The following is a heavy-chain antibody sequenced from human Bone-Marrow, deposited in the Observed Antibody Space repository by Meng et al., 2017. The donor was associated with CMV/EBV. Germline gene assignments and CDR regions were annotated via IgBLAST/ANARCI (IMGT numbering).Heavy chain of an antibody. CDR2: ISYDGINK. CDR1: GFTFSSYA. V-gene: IGHV3-30-3*01. D-gene: IGHD5-24*01. CDR3: ARDRKLDGENYYYVMDV. J-gene: IGHJ6*02. Sequence: GESLKISCAASGFTFSSYAMHWVRQAPGKGLEWVAVISYDGINKYYTDSVKGRFTISRDNSKKTLYLQMNSLRVEDTAVYYCARDRKLDGENYYYVMDVWGQGTTVTVSS.